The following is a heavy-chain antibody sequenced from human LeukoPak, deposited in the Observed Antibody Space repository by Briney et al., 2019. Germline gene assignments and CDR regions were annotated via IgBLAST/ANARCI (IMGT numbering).Heavy chain of an antibody. Sequence: GGSLRLSCAASGFTFSDYYMSWVRQAPGKGLEWVSGINWNGGSTGYADSVKGRFTISRDNAKNSLYLQMNSLRAEDTALYYCARENGYCSSTSCSRRFDYWGQGTLVTVSS. CDR3: ARENGYCSSTSCSRRFDY. CDR1: GFTFSDYY. V-gene: IGHV3-20*04. J-gene: IGHJ4*02. CDR2: INWNGGST. D-gene: IGHD2-2*01.